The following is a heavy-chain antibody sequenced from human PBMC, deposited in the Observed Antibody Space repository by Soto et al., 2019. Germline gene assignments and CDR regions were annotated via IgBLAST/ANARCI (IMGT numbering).Heavy chain of an antibody. V-gene: IGHV3-30*14. CDR3: ARDLDY. CDR1: GFTFSSYA. J-gene: IGHJ4*02. Sequence: GGSLRLSCAASGFTFSSYAMHWGRQAPGKGLEWVAVISYDGSNKYYADSVKGRFTISRDNSKNTLYLQMNSLRAEDTAVYYCARDLDYWGQGTLVTVSS. CDR2: ISYDGSNK.